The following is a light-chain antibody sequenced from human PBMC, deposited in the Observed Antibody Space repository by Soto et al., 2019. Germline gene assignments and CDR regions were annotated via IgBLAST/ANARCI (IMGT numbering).Light chain of an antibody. V-gene: IGKV3-20*01. J-gene: IGKJ5*01. CDR3: QQYGSSPPIT. CDR1: QSVSSSN. Sequence: EIALTQSPGTLSFSPLERVTLXSRSSQSVSSSNLAGYQQKTRQAPRLLINGASSRATGSPDRCSSSGSGTAFTLTISRLEPADFAVYYCQQYGSSPPITFGQGTRLEIK. CDR2: GAS.